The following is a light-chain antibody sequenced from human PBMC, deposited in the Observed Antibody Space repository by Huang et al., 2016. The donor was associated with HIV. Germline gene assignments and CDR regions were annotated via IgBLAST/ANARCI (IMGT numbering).Light chain of an antibody. V-gene: IGKV3-15*01. CDR3: QQYNNWPRT. J-gene: IGKJ1*01. CDR1: QSVSSN. CDR2: GAS. Sequence: EIVMTQSPATLSVSPGGRATLSCRASQSVSSNLAGYQQKPGQAPRLLIYGASTRATDIPARFSGSGSGTEFTLTISSLQSEDFAVYYCQQYNNWPRTIGQGTKVEIK.